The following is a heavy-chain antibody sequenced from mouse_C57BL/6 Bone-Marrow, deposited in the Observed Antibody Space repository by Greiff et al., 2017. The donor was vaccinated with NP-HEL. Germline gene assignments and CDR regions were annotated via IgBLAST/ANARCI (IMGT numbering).Heavy chain of an antibody. CDR2: IDPSDSYT. Sequence: QVQLQQPGAELVTPGASVKLSCKASGYTFTSYWMHWVKQRPGQGLEWIGEIDPSDSYTNYNQKFKGKSTLTVDKSSSTAYMQLSSLTSEDSAVYYCARDDGKGSYWGQGTLVTVSA. CDR3: ARDDGKGSY. J-gene: IGHJ3*01. D-gene: IGHD2-3*01. V-gene: IGHV1-69*01. CDR1: GYTFTSYW.